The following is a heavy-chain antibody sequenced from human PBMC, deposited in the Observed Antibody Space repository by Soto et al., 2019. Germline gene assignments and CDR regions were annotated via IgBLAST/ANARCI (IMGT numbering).Heavy chain of an antibody. J-gene: IGHJ6*02. V-gene: IGHV4-61*01. D-gene: IGHD3-10*01. Sequence: QVQLQESGPGLVKPSETLSLTCTVSGRSVSSGSYYWSWIPQPPGKGLAWIGYIYYSGSTNYNPSRNSRVTISLDASKNQFFLKLSPVTAADTAVYSCATGSHGRSVRGEDGMHVWGQGTTVTVSS. CDR1: GRSVSSGSYY. CDR2: IYYSGST. CDR3: ATGSHGRSVRGEDGMHV.